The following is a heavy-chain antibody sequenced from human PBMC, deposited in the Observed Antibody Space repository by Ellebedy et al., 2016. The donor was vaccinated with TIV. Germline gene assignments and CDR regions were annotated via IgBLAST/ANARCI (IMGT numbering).Heavy chain of an antibody. CDR1: GYIFTTYA. CDR3: ARGYSYEFDY. Sequence: AASVKVSCKTSGYIFTTYAMHWVRQAPGQSLEWMGWINLGIGDTKYSQNFQGRLTITSDASASTVYMELSSLRSGDTAVYVCARGYSYEFDYWGQGTLVTVSS. CDR2: INLGIGDT. V-gene: IGHV1-3*01. J-gene: IGHJ4*02. D-gene: IGHD5-18*01.